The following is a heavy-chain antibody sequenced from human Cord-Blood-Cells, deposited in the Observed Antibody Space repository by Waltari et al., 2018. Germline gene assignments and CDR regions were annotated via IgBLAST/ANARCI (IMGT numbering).Heavy chain of an antibody. CDR2: INSDGRST. CDR3: ARDMSSGYYYGMDV. J-gene: IGHJ6*02. Sequence: EVQLVESGGGLVQPGGSLRLSCAASGFTFSSYWMHWVRQAPGKGLVWGSRINSDGRSTSYADSVKGRFTSSRDNAKNTLYLQMNSLRAEDTAVYYCARDMSSGYYYGMDVWGQGTTVTVSS. CDR1: GFTFSSYW. V-gene: IGHV3-74*01. D-gene: IGHD6-19*01.